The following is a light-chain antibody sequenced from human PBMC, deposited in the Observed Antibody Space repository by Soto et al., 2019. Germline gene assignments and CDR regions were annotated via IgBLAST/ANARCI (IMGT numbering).Light chain of an antibody. CDR2: AAS. J-gene: IGKJ2*01. Sequence: DIPMTQSPSSLSASVGDRVTITCRASQGISNYLAWYQQKPGKVPKLLIYAASTLQSGVPSRFSGSGSGTDFTLTISSLLPEDVATYYCQKYNSAPHTFGQGTKLEIK. CDR1: QGISNY. CDR3: QKYNSAPHT. V-gene: IGKV1-27*01.